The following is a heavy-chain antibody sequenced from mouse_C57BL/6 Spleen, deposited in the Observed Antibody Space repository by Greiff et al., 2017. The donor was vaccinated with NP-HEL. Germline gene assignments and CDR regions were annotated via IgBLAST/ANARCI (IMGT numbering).Heavy chain of an antibody. CDR2: INPNNGGT. J-gene: IGHJ2*01. V-gene: IGHV1-26*01. CDR3: AKYYSNSTFDY. D-gene: IGHD2-5*01. Sequence: EVQLQQSGPELVKPGASVKISCKASGYTFTDYYMNWVKQSHGKSLEWIGDINPNNGGTSYNQKFKGKATLTVDKSSSTAYMELRSLTSEDSAVYYCAKYYSNSTFDYWGQGTTLTVSS. CDR1: GYTFTDYY.